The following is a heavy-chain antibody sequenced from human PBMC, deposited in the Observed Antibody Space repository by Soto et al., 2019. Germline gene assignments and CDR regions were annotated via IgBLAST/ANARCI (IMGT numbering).Heavy chain of an antibody. D-gene: IGHD2-15*01. Sequence: EVQLVESGGGLVQPGGSLRLSCAASGFTFSTYWMHWVRQAPGKGLVWVSRISSDGLTTTYADSVKGRITISRDNARNTLYLQMNSLRAEDTAVYYCARQDTAASYDYWSQGTLVTVSS. CDR3: ARQDTAASYDY. CDR1: GFTFSTYW. J-gene: IGHJ4*02. CDR2: ISSDGLTT. V-gene: IGHV3-74*01.